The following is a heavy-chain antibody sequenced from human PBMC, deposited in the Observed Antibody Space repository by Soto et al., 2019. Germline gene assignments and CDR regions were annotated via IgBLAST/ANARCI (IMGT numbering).Heavy chain of an antibody. V-gene: IGHV1-69*06. D-gene: IGHD1-26*01. CDR1: GGTFSTYS. CDR3: ASSSGNNYWVGTNYYLDY. Sequence: SVKVSCNTSGGTFSTYSIVWVRPAPGEGLEWMGGIIPIFGTANYAQKFQDRVTITADKSKNTAFMELSSLKSEDTAMYYCASSSGNNYWVGTNYYLDYWGQGTLVTVSS. J-gene: IGHJ4*02. CDR2: IIPIFGTA.